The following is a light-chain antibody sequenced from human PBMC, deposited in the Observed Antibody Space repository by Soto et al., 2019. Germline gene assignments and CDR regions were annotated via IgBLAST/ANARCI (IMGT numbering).Light chain of an antibody. CDR3: QSYDSSLSGHVV. CDR1: SSNLGSGFD. V-gene: IGLV1-40*01. J-gene: IGLJ2*01. Sequence: QSVLTQPPSVSGAPGQRVTISCTWSSSNLGSGFDVQWYQQLPGTAPKLLIYYNDNRPSGVPDRFSGSKSGTSASLAITGLKADDEADYYGQSYDSSLSGHVVFGGGTKLTVL. CDR2: YND.